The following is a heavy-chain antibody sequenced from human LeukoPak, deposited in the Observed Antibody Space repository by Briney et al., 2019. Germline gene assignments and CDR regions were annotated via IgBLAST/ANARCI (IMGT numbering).Heavy chain of an antibody. CDR2: IYTSGST. D-gene: IGHD4-17*01. J-gene: IGHJ4*02. CDR3: ARLSGDYVAFDY. Sequence: PSQTLSLTCTVSGGPISSGSYYWSWIRQPAGKGLEWIGRIYTSGSTNYNPSLKSRVSISLDTSKNQFSLKLSSVTAADTAVYYCARLSGDYVAFDYWGQGTLVTVSS. V-gene: IGHV4-61*02. CDR1: GGPISSGSYY.